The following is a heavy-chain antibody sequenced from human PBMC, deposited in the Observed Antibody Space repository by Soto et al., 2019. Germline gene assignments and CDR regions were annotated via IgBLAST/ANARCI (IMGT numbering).Heavy chain of an antibody. J-gene: IGHJ6*02. V-gene: IGHV3-30*18. CDR2: ISYDGSNK. CDR3: AKDTYYDYVWGSYRTKGMDV. CDR1: GFTFSSYG. Sequence: QVQLVESGGGVVQPGRSLRLSCAASGFTFSSYGMHWVRQAPGKGLEWVAVISYDGSNKYYADSVKGRFTISRDNSKITLYLQMNSLRAEDTAVYYCAKDTYYDYVWGSYRTKGMDVWGQGTTVTVSS. D-gene: IGHD3-16*02.